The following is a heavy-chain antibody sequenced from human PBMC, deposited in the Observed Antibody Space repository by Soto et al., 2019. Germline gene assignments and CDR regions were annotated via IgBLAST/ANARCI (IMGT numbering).Heavy chain of an antibody. CDR1: GYTFTSYD. J-gene: IGHJ6*02. V-gene: IGHV1-8*01. CDR2: RNPNSGNT. D-gene: IGHD3-22*01. Sequence: QVQLVQSGAEVKKPGASVKVSCKASGYTFTSYDINWVRQATGQGLEWMGWRNPNSGNTGYAQKFQGRVTMTRNTSISTAYMELSSMRSEDTAVYYFARGRYYDSSGYSWQDLYYYGMDVWGQGTTVTVSS. CDR3: ARGRYYDSSGYSWQDLYYYGMDV.